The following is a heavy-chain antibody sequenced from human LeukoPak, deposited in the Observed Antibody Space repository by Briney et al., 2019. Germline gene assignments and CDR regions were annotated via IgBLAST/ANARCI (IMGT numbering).Heavy chain of an antibody. CDR2: IYNSGST. Sequence: SETLSLTCRVSGGSISNYYWSWIRQSPGKGPEWMGYIYNSGSTNYNPSLKSRVTISLDTSTTQFSLKLTSVTAADTAIYYCATEYCASSSCRFDSWGQGTLVTVSS. V-gene: IGHV4-59*01. D-gene: IGHD2-2*01. CDR1: GGSISNYY. J-gene: IGHJ4*02. CDR3: ATEYCASSSCRFDS.